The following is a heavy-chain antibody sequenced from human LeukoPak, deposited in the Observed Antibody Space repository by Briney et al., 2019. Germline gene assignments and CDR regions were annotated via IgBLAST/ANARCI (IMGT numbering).Heavy chain of an antibody. CDR3: ARGLRQLVRSWHY. J-gene: IGHJ4*02. D-gene: IGHD6-6*01. V-gene: IGHV4-39*01. Sequence: SSETLSLTCNVSGGSISTTTNSWGWAWIRQRPTKGLEWIGSIYYGGSPYYTSSLKSRVTISVDTSKNQFSLKLASLTAADTAVYYCARGLRQLVRSWHYWGQGTLVTVSS. CDR1: GGSISTTTNS. CDR2: IYYGGSP.